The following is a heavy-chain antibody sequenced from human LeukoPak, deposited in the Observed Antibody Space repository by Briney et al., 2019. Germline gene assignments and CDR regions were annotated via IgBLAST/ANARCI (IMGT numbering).Heavy chain of an antibody. CDR2: IYYSGST. J-gene: IGHJ5*02. CDR1: GGSISSYY. Sequence: PSETLSLTCTVSGGSISSYYWSWIRQPPGKGLEWIGYIYYSGSTNYNPSLKSRVTISVDTSKNQFSLKLSSVTAADTAVYYCARVVDIVVVPAAIPVGWFGPWGQGTLVTVSS. CDR3: ARVVDIVVVPAAIPVGWFGP. V-gene: IGHV4-59*01. D-gene: IGHD2-2*02.